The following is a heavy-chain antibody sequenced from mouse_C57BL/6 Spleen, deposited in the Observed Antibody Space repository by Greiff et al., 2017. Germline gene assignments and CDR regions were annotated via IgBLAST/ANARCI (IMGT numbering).Heavy chain of an antibody. CDR2: IYPGSGST. V-gene: IGHV1-55*01. CDR3: AKMDGVVAGNDY. CDR1: GYTFTSYW. D-gene: IGHD1-1*01. J-gene: IGHJ2*01. Sequence: QVQLQQPGAELVKPGASVKMSCKASGYTFTSYWITWVKQRPGQGLEWIGDIYPGSGSTNYNEKFKSKATLTVDTSSSTAYMQLSSLTSEDSAVYYCAKMDGVVAGNDYWGQGTTLTVSS.